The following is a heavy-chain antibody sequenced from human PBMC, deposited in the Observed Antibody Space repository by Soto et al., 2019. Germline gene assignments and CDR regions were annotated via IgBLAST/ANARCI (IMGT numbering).Heavy chain of an antibody. Sequence: GGSLRLSCGASGFTFSMYLMHWVRQVPGKGPEWVSRINDDGISTNYADSVKGRFTISRDNAKNTLYLQMNALRVEDTAVYYCTRGPRSTSTGTGAFWGQGTLVTVSS. CDR2: INDDGIST. D-gene: IGHD1-1*01. V-gene: IGHV3-74*01. CDR3: TRGPRSTSTGTGAF. CDR1: GFTFSMYL. J-gene: IGHJ4*02.